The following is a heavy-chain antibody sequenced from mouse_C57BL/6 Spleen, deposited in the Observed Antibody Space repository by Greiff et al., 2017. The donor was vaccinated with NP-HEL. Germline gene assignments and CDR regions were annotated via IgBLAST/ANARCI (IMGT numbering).Heavy chain of an antibody. CDR2: ISDGGSYT. J-gene: IGHJ2*01. D-gene: IGHD2-3*01. V-gene: IGHV5-4*01. CDR3: ARDFYDGYYFDY. Sequence: DVQLQESGGGLVKPGGSLKLSCAASGFTFSSYAMSWVRQTPEKRLEWVATISDGGSYTYYPDNVKGRFTISRDNAKNNLYLQMSHLKSEDTAMYYCARDFYDGYYFDYWGQGTTLTVSS. CDR1: GFTFSSYA.